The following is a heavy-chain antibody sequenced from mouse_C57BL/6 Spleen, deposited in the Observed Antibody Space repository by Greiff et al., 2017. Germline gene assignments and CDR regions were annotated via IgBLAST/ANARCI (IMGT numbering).Heavy chain of an antibody. V-gene: IGHV5-17*01. CDR2: ISSGSSTL. CDR1: GFTFSDYG. Sequence: VQLQQSGGGLVKPGGSLKLSCAASGFTFSDYGMHWVRQAPEKGLEWVAYISSGSSTLDYADTVKGRFTISRDNAKNTLFLQLTSLRSEVTAMYYCTRRDYSNWDYFDYWGQGTTLTVSS. D-gene: IGHD2-5*01. CDR3: TRRDYSNWDYFDY. J-gene: IGHJ2*01.